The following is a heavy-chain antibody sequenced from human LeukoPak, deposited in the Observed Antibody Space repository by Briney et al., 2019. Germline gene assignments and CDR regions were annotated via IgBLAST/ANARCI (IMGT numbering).Heavy chain of an antibody. CDR1: GGTFSSYA. Sequence: ASVKVSCKASGGTFSSYAISWVRQAPGQALEWMGGIIPIFGTANYAQKFQGRVTITTDESTSTAYMELSSLRSEDTAVYYCARQYYDSSGYYQHFDYWGQGTLVTVSS. D-gene: IGHD3-22*01. V-gene: IGHV1-69*05. CDR2: IIPIFGTA. CDR3: ARQYYDSSGYYQHFDY. J-gene: IGHJ4*02.